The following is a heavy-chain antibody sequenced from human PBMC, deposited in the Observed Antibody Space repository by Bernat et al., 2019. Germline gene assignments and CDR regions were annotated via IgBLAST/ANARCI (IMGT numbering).Heavy chain of an antibody. J-gene: IGHJ4*02. CDR3: AGDQQWLWELDY. Sequence: QVQLVESGGGVVQPGRSLRLSCAASGFTFSSYAMHWVRQAPGKGLEWVAVISYDGSNKYYADSVKGRFTISRDNSKNTLYLQMNSLRAEDTAVYYCAGDQQWLWELDYWGQGTLVTVSS. CDR2: ISYDGSNK. D-gene: IGHD6-19*01. V-gene: IGHV3-30-3*01. CDR1: GFTFSSYA.